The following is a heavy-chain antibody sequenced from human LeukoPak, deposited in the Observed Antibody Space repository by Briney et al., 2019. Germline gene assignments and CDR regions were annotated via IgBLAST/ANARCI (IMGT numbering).Heavy chain of an antibody. CDR2: IYTSGST. V-gene: IGHV4-61*02. CDR1: GGSISSGSYY. J-gene: IGHJ6*03. CDR3: ARVHAGPDYYMDV. D-gene: IGHD2-8*01. Sequence: SQTLSLTCTVSGGSISSGSYYWSWIRQPAGKGLEWIGRIYTSGSTYYNPSLKSRVTISVDTSKNQFSLKLSSVTAADTAVYYCARVHAGPDYYMDVWGKGTTVTVSS.